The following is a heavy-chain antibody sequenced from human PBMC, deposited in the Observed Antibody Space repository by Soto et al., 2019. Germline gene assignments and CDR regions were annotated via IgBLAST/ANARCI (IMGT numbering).Heavy chain of an antibody. CDR2: IYHSGST. D-gene: IGHD6-13*01. CDR3: ASHSSSRPYYFDY. Sequence: AVSGGSISSGGYSWSWIRQPPGKGLEWIGYIYHSGSTYHNPSPKSRVTISVDRSKNQFSLKLGSVTAADTAVYYCASHSSSRPYYFDYWGQGTLVTVSS. J-gene: IGHJ4*02. V-gene: IGHV4-30-2*01. CDR1: GGSISSGGYS.